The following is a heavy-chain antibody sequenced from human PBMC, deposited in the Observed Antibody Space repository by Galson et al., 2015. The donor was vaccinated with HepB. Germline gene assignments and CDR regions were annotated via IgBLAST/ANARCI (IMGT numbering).Heavy chain of an antibody. CDR1: GFRFSSYS. J-gene: IGHJ2*01. CDR2: INTGGTHT. Sequence: SLRLSCAASGFRFSSYSMNWVRQAAGKGLEWVSSINTGGTHTYYADSGKGRFTISRDNAENSLFLQMNSLRVDDTAVYYCARVAPEGAVAGRGNTYFDLWGRGTQVTVSS. V-gene: IGHV3-21*01. D-gene: IGHD6-19*01. CDR3: ARVAPEGAVAGRGNTYFDL.